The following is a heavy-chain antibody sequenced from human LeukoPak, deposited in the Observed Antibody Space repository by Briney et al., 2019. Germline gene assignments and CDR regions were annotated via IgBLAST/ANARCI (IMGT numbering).Heavy chain of an antibody. CDR3: ASQPGHGDAFDI. Sequence: SVKVSCKASGGTFSSYAISWVRQAPGQGLEWMGVIIPIFGTANYAQKFQGRVTITADESTSTAYMELSSLRSEDTAVYYCASQPGHGDAFDIWGQGTMVTVSS. V-gene: IGHV1-69*01. CDR2: IIPIFGTA. D-gene: IGHD7-27*01. J-gene: IGHJ3*02. CDR1: GGTFSSYA.